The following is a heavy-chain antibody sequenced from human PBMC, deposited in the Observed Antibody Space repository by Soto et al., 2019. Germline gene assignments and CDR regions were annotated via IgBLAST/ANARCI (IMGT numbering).Heavy chain of an antibody. J-gene: IGHJ4*02. V-gene: IGHV3-23*01. CDR2: ISGSGGST. Sequence: VNGLEWVSAISGSGGSTFYADSVKGRFTISRDISKNTLYLQMNSLRAEDTAVYYCAKDPPPNYYGSTLWGQGTLVTVSS. CDR3: AKDPPPNYYGSTL. D-gene: IGHD3-10*01.